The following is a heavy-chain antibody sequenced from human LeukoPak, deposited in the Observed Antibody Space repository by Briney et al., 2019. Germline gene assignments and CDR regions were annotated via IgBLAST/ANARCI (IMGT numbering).Heavy chain of an antibody. CDR2: IYSGGST. Sequence: GGSLRLSCAASGFTFSSYAMSWVRQAPGKGLEWVSVIYSGGSTYYADSVKGRFTISRDNSKNTLYLQMNSLRAEDTAVYYCASRYSSGWYGSDYWGQGTLVTVSS. V-gene: IGHV3-66*01. J-gene: IGHJ4*02. CDR3: ASRYSSGWYGSDY. CDR1: GFTFSSYA. D-gene: IGHD6-19*01.